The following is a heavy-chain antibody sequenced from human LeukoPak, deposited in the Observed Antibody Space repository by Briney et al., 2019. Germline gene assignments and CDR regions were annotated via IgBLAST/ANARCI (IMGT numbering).Heavy chain of an antibody. J-gene: IGHJ2*01. CDR3: ARQPDYGDLYWYFDL. V-gene: IGHV4-39*01. CDR1: GGSISRSSYY. Sequence: SETLSLTCTVSGGSISRSSYYWGWIRQPPGKGLEWIGSIYYSGSTYYNPSLKSRVTISVDTSKNQFSLKLSSVTAADTAVYYCARQPDYGDLYWYFDLWGRGTLVTVSS. D-gene: IGHD4-17*01. CDR2: IYYSGST.